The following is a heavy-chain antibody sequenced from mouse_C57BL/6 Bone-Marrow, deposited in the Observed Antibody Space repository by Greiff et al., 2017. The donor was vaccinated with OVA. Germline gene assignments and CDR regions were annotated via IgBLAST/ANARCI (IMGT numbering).Heavy chain of an antibody. CDR2: INPYNGGT. Sequence: EVQLQQSGPVLVKPGASVKMSCKASGYTFTDYYMNWVKQSHGKSLEWIGVINPYNGGTSYNQKFKGKATLTVDKSSSTAYMELNSLTSEDSAVYYCAIRGSNWDFHYWYFDVWGTGTTVTVSS. CDR1: GYTFTDYY. CDR3: AIRGSNWDFHYWYFDV. J-gene: IGHJ1*03. V-gene: IGHV1-19*01. D-gene: IGHD4-1*01.